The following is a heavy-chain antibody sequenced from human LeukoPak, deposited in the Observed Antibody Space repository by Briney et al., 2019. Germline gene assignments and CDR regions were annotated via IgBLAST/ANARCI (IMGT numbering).Heavy chain of an antibody. J-gene: IGHJ6*02. CDR2: IIPILGIA. D-gene: IGHD2-15*01. CDR1: GYTFTSYG. Sequence: SVKVSCKASGYTFTSYGISWVRQAPGQGLEWMGRIIPILGIANYAQKFQGRVTITADKSTSTAYMELSSLRSEDTAVYYCARGYCSGGSCLRGMDVWGQGTTVTVSS. V-gene: IGHV1-69*04. CDR3: ARGYCSGGSCLRGMDV.